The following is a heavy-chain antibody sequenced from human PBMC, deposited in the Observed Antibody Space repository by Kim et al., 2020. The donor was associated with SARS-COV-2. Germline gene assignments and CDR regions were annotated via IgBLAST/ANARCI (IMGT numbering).Heavy chain of an antibody. CDR3: ARVDWQWLLSTQAEYFQH. Sequence: SETLSLTCAVYGGSFSGYYWSWIRQPPGKGLEWIGEINHSGSTNYNPSLKSRVTISVDTSKNQFSLKLSSVTAADTAVYYCARVDWQWLLSTQAEYFQHWGQGTLVTVSS. CDR2: INHSGST. J-gene: IGHJ1*01. CDR1: GGSFSGYY. D-gene: IGHD6-19*01. V-gene: IGHV4-34*01.